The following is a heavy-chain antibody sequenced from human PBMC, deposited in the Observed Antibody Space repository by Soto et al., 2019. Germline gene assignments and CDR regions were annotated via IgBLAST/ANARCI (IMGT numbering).Heavy chain of an antibody. D-gene: IGHD6-6*01. Sequence: PGGSLRLSCAASGFTFSSYAMSWVRQAPGKGLEWVSSISRGSTSMFYADSVKGRFTISRDNAKTSLYLQMNSLSAEDTAVYYCATSPPSSPFHLWGQGTLVTVSS. CDR3: ATSPPSSPFHL. CDR2: ISRGSTSM. J-gene: IGHJ5*02. V-gene: IGHV3-21*01. CDR1: GFTFSSYA.